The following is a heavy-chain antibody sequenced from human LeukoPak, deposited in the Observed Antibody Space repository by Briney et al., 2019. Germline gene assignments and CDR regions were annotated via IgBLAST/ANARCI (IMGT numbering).Heavy chain of an antibody. CDR2: ISSSSTYI. Sequence: GGSLRLSCAASGFTFSDYSMNWVRQAPGKGLEWVPFISSSSTYIYYADSVKGRFTISRDNAKNSLYLQMNSLRAEDTAVYYCARDLPCTGGSCYSTPDDYWGQGTLVTVSS. V-gene: IGHV3-21*01. CDR1: GFTFSDYS. D-gene: IGHD2-15*01. J-gene: IGHJ4*02. CDR3: ARDLPCTGGSCYSTPDDY.